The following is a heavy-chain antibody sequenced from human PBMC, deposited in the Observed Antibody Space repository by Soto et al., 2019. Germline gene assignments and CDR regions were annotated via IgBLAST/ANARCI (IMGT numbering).Heavy chain of an antibody. CDR1: GFTFSSYA. D-gene: IGHD4-17*01. Sequence: GGSLRLSCSASGFTFSSYAMHWVRQAPGKGLEYVSAISSNGGSTYYADSVKGRFTISRDNSKNTLYLQMSSLRAEDTAVYYCVKEFTVTGGGDYFDYWGQGTLVTVSS. J-gene: IGHJ4*02. CDR2: ISSNGGST. CDR3: VKEFTVTGGGDYFDY. V-gene: IGHV3-64D*08.